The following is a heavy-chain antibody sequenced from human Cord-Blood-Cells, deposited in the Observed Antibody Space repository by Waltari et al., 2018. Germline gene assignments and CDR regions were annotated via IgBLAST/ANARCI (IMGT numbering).Heavy chain of an antibody. CDR3: ARGQKRKGDYYDILTGFDY. CDR1: GFTFSSYD. V-gene: IGHV3-13*01. D-gene: IGHD3-9*01. CDR2: IGTAGDT. J-gene: IGHJ4*02. Sequence: EVQLVESGGGLVQPGGSLRLSCAASGFTFSSYDMHWVRQATGKGLEWVSAIGTAGDTYYPGSVKGRFTISRENAKNSLYLQMNSLRAGDTAVYYCARGQKRKGDYYDILTGFDYWGQGTLVTVSS.